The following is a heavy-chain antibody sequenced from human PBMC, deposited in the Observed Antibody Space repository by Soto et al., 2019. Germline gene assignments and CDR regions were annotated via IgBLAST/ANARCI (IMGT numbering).Heavy chain of an antibody. J-gene: IGHJ4*02. D-gene: IGHD1-20*01. CDR3: ATVHNTSRSFNY. Sequence: GGSLRLSCVASGLTFSVSAMTWVLQAPGKGLEWVSTTGISGRTTYYGDSVKGRFTVSRDNSKNTLDLQMSSLRAEDTAVYYCATVHNTSRSFNYWGRGTLVTVSS. V-gene: IGHV3-23*01. CDR1: GLTFSVSA. CDR2: TGISGRTT.